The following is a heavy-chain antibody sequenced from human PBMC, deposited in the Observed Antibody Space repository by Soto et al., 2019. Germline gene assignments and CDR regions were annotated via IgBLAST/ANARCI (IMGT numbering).Heavy chain of an antibody. CDR2: MSYDGSNK. Sequence: QVQLVESGGGVVQPGRSLRLSCAASGFTFSSYAMHWVRQAPGKGLEWVAVMSYDGSNKYYADSVKGRFTISRDNTKNTLCLQMNSLRAADTAVYYCARVLLYGDYVLYYYYGMDVWGQGTTVTVSS. V-gene: IGHV3-30-3*01. CDR3: ARVLLYGDYVLYYYYGMDV. CDR1: GFTFSSYA. D-gene: IGHD4-17*01. J-gene: IGHJ6*02.